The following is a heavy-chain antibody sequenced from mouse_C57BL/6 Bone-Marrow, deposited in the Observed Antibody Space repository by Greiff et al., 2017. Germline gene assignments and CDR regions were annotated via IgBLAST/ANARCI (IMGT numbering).Heavy chain of an antibody. J-gene: IGHJ2*01. CDR1: GYTFTSYG. D-gene: IGHD2-3*01. CDR3: ARWLLPYYVDD. V-gene: IGHV1-81*01. CDR2: IYPGSGNT. Sequence: QVQLQQSGPELVKPGASVKLSCKASGYTFTSYGISWVKQRTGQGLEWIGEIYPGSGNTYYNEKFKGKATLTADTSSSTAYMELRSLTSEDSAVYVCARWLLPYYVDDWGRGTTLTVSA.